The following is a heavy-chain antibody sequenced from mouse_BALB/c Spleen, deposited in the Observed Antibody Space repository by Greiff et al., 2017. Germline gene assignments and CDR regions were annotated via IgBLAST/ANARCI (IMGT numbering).Heavy chain of an antibody. D-gene: IGHD2-1*01. V-gene: IGHV1S81*02. CDR2: INPSNGRT. Sequence: VQLQQPGAELVKPGASVKLSCKASGYTFTSYWMHWVKQRPGQGLEWIGEINPSNGRTNYNEKFKSKATLTVDKSSSTAYMQLSSLTSEDSAVYYCNVRYYPFAYWGQGTLVTVSA. CDR3: NVRYYPFAY. CDR1: GYTFTSYW. J-gene: IGHJ3*01.